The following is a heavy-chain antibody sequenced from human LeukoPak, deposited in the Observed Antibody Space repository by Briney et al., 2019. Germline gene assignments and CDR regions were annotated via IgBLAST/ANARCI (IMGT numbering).Heavy chain of an antibody. V-gene: IGHV1-18*01. Sequence: ASVKVSCKAAGYTFTSYGISWVRQAPGQGLEWMGWISGYNGNTNYAQRLQGRVTMTTDTSTTTAYMELKSLRSDDTAVYYCARVADMVRGEGRAFDIWGQGTMVTVFS. CDR3: ARVADMVRGEGRAFDI. J-gene: IGHJ3*02. CDR1: GYTFTSYG. D-gene: IGHD3-10*01. CDR2: ISGYNGNT.